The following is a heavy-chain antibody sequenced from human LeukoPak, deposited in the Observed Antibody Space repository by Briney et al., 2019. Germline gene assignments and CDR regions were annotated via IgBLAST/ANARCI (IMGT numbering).Heavy chain of an antibody. CDR3: AFSSGYYFDY. J-gene: IGHJ4*02. D-gene: IGHD3-22*01. CDR1: GGTFSSYA. V-gene: IGHV1-69*05. Sequence: GASVKVSCKASGGTFSSYAISWVRQAPGQGLEWMGGIIPIFGTANYAQEFQGRVTITTDESTSTAYMELSSLRSEDTAVYYCAFSSGYYFDYWGQGTLVTVSS. CDR2: IIPIFGTA.